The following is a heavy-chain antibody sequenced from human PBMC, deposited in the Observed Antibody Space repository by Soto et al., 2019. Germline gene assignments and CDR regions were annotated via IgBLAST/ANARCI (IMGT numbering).Heavy chain of an antibody. Sequence: SETLSLTCTVSGGSITTYQWSWIRQPPGKGLEWIGGYSGFTDYNPSLESRATISVDHSKNQFSLTLRSVAAADTAVYYCARDYGDYSFFFDYWGQGALVTVSS. J-gene: IGHJ4*02. CDR2: YSGFT. V-gene: IGHV4-59*01. CDR1: GGSITTYQ. CDR3: ARDYGDYSFFFDY. D-gene: IGHD4-17*01.